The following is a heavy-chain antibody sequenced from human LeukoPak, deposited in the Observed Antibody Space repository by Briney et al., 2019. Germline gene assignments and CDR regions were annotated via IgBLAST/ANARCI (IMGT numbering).Heavy chain of an antibody. CDR2: INPNSGGT. V-gene: IGHV1-2*02. CDR3: ARRRNCSSTSCYRYFQH. CDR1: GYTFTGYY. Sequence: ASVKVSCKASGYTFTGYYMHWVRQAPGQGLEWMEWINPNSGGTNYAQKFQGRVTMTRDTSISTAYMELSRLRSDDTAVYYCARRRNCSSTSCYRYFQHWGQGTLVTVSS. J-gene: IGHJ1*01. D-gene: IGHD2-2*02.